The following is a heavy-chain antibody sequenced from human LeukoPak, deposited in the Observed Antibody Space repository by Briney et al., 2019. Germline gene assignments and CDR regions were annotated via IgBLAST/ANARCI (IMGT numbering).Heavy chain of an antibody. D-gene: IGHD2-2*01. CDR1: GGTFSRYA. Sequence: AAVKVSCKASGGTFSRYAMSWVRQAPGQGLEGMGGVIPIFGTANYAQKFQGRVTITTDESTSTAYMELSSLRSEDTAVYYCARGGAGYCSSTSCHPYFDYWGQGTLVTVSS. J-gene: IGHJ4*02. V-gene: IGHV1-69*05. CDR2: VIPIFGTA. CDR3: ARGGAGYCSSTSCHPYFDY.